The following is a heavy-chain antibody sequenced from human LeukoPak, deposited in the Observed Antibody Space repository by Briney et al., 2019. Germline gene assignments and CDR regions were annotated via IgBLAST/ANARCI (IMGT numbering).Heavy chain of an antibody. CDR2: IYYDGST. J-gene: IGHJ6*02. V-gene: IGHV3-53*01. D-gene: IGHD3-3*01. CDR1: GFTVSSNY. CDR3: AGPLRINCGMDV. Sequence: QAGGSLRLSCAASGFTVSSNYMSWVRQTPGKGLEWVSIIYYDGSTYYADSVKGRFTISRDNSKNTMYLQMNSLRAEDTAVYYCAGPLRINCGMDVWGQGTTVTVSS.